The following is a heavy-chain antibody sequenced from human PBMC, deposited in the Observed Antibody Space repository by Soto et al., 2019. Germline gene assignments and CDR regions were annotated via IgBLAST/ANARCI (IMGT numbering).Heavy chain of an antibody. J-gene: IGHJ6*02. D-gene: IGHD3-3*01. CDR3: ARDVGTQMDFWSTSGMDV. CDR2: ITYDGSTK. CDR1: GLSFGDNA. Sequence: LRLSCAASGLSFGDNAMHWVRQAPGKGLEWVAVITYDGSTKFYADSVRGRFTISRDNSKSTLYLQMASLISKDTAVYYCARDVGTQMDFWSTSGMDVWGQGTTVTVSS. V-gene: IGHV3-30-3*01.